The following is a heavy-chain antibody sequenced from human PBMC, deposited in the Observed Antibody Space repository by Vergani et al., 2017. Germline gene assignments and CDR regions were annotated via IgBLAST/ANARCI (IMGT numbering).Heavy chain of an antibody. CDR2: IYYSGST. CDR3: ASWVGSTVDYYGMDV. CDR1: GGSISSSSYY. D-gene: IGHD1-7*01. Sequence: QLQLQESGPGLVKPSETLSLTCTVSGGSISSSSYYWGWIRQPPGKGLEWIGSIYYSGSTYYNPSLKSRVTITVDTSKNQFSLKLISLTAADTAVYYCASWVGSTVDYYGMDVWGQGTTVTVSS. J-gene: IGHJ6*02. V-gene: IGHV4-39*01.